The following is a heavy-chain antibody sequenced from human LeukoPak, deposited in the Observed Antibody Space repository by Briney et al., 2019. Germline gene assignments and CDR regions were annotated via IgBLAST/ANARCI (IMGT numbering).Heavy chain of an antibody. CDR3: ARYDSSGYGAFDI. J-gene: IGHJ3*02. CDR2: INPNSGGT. Sequence: GASVKVSCKASGYTFTGYYMHWVRQAPGQGLEWMGWINPNSGGTNYAQKFQGRVTMTTDTSTSTAYMELRSLRSDDTAVYYCARYDSSGYGAFDIWGQGTMVTVSS. V-gene: IGHV1-2*02. CDR1: GYTFTGYY. D-gene: IGHD3-22*01.